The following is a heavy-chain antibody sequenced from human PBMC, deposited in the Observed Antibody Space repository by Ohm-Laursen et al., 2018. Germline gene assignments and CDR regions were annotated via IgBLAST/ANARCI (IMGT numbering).Heavy chain of an antibody. D-gene: IGHD6-25*01. V-gene: IGHV3-53*01. CDR2: IHSCGNT. CDR3: ATAGPYSGDDY. Sequence: SLRLSCAASGFTFSDYYMSWVRQAPGKGLEWVSVIHSCGNTYYVDSVKGRFTISRDNSKNTLYLQMNSLRDEDTAVYYCATAGPYSGDDYWGQGTLVNISS. J-gene: IGHJ4*02. CDR1: GFTFSDYY.